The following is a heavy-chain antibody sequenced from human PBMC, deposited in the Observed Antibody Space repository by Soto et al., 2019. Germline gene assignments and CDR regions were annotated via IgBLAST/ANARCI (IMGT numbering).Heavy chain of an antibody. J-gene: IGHJ4*02. Sequence: GGSLRLSCAASGFTFSSYWMHWVRQAPGKGLVWVSRINSDGSSTSYADSVKGRFTISRDNAKNTLYLQMNSLRAEDTAVYYCQASHGYSSGDYWGQGTLVTVSS. CDR2: INSDGSST. CDR1: GFTFSSYW. D-gene: IGHD6-19*01. CDR3: QASHGYSSGDY. V-gene: IGHV3-74*01.